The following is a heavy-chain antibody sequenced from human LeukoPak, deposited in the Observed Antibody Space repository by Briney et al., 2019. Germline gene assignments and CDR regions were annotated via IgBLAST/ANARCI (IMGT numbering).Heavy chain of an antibody. D-gene: IGHD3-10*01. J-gene: IGHJ4*02. V-gene: IGHV3-33*01. CDR3: ARDPYARLYYGSGTSGFDY. CDR1: GFTFRSYG. CDR2: IWHDGSKK. Sequence: VGSLRLSCAASGFTFRSYGMHWVRQAPGKGVEWVAVIWHDGSKKDYGDSVKGRFTISRDNSKNTLDLEMNSLRAEDTAVYYCARDPYARLYYGSGTSGFDYWGQGILVSVSS.